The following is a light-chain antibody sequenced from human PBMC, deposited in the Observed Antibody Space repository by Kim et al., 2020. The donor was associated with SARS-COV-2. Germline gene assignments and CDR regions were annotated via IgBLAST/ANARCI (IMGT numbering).Light chain of an antibody. J-gene: IGKJ4*01. CDR2: SAS. Sequence: DIQMTQSPSSLSASVGDRVTITCRASQSISPFLNWYQQKPGRAPKLLIYSASSLQSGVPSRFSGSGSGTDFTLTISSLQLEDFATYYCQQTFSAPLTFGGGTKLEI. CDR1: QSISPF. CDR3: QQTFSAPLT. V-gene: IGKV1-39*01.